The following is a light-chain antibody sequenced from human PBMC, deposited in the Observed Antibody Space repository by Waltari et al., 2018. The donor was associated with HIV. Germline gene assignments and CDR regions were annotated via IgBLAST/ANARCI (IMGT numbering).Light chain of an antibody. V-gene: IGKV1-5*03. J-gene: IGKJ1*01. CDR1: QNIDTW. Sequence: DIQMTQSHSTLSTSEGGRTSIPCRDSQNIDTWLAWYQQKAGKSQKLLVYKAFCLESGVPTRFSGSGSGTEFTLTISSLQPDYYATYYCQHYNTSSPWTFGQGTRVDI. CDR3: QHYNTSSPWT. CDR2: KAF.